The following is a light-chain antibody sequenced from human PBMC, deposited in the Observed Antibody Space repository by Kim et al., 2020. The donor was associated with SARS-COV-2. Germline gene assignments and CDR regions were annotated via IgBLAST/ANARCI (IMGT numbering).Light chain of an antibody. CDR2: GAS. Sequence: EIVMTQSPATLSVSPGERATLSCRASQSISSILAWYQQKPGQAPRLLIYGASTRATGIPARFSGSGSGTEFTLTISSLQSEDFAVYYCQQYSNWPLTFGGGTKVDIK. V-gene: IGKV3-15*01. CDR1: QSISSI. J-gene: IGKJ4*01. CDR3: QQYSNWPLT.